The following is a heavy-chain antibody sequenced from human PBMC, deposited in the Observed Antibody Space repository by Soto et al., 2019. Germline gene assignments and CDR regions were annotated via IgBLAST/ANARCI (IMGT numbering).Heavy chain of an antibody. D-gene: IGHD2-8*02. V-gene: IGHV3-30*03. J-gene: IGHJ4*02. CDR2: ISRDGGTK. CDR1: GFNVSTYG. Sequence: QVQLVESGGGVVQPGRSLRLSCAVSGFNVSTYGMRWVRQAPGKGLEWVAVISRDGGTKYYADSVKGRFTISRDNSRNTLFLEINSLRGDDMAVYYCTGEVASGYWGQGTLVTVSS. CDR3: TGEVASGY.